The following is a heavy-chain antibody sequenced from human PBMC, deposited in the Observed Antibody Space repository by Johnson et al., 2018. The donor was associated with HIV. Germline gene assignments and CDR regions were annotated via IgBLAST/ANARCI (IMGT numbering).Heavy chain of an antibody. V-gene: IGHV3-30*14. CDR2: ISYDGSNK. J-gene: IGHJ3*01. CDR3: ARGSSVSFVL. Sequence: QVQLVESGGGVVQPGRSLRLSCAASGFTFSSYAMHWVRQAPGKGLEWVAVISYDGSNKYYADSVKGRFTISRDNSKNTLYLQMSSLRAEDTALYYCARGSSVSFVLWGRGTMVTVSS. CDR1: GFTFSSYA. D-gene: IGHD6-6*01.